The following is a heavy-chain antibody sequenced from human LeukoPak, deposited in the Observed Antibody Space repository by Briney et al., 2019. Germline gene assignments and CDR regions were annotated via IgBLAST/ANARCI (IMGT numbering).Heavy chain of an antibody. CDR3: ARLGYDILTGYLNWFDP. D-gene: IGHD3-9*01. V-gene: IGHV4-38-2*01. CDR1: GYSISSGYY. Sequence: SETLSLICAVSGYSISSGYYWGWIRQPPGKGLEWIGSIYHSGSTYYNPSLKSRVTISVDTSKNQFSLKLSSVTAADTAVYYCARLGYDILTGYLNWFDPWGQGTLVTVSS. J-gene: IGHJ5*02. CDR2: IYHSGST.